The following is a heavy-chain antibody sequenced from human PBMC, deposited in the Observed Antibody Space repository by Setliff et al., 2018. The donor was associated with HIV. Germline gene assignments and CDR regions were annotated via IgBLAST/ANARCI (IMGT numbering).Heavy chain of an antibody. V-gene: IGHV3-30*04. J-gene: IGHJ4*02. CDR1: GFTFSTYA. Sequence: GGSLRLSCAASGFTFSTYAMHWVRQAPGKGLQWVAVISYDGSNKYYADSVKGRFTISRDNSKNTLYLQMNSLRAEDTALYYCAGGASFDKSGYYSIDSWGQGTLVTVSS. CDR2: ISYDGSNK. CDR3: AGGASFDKSGYYSIDS. D-gene: IGHD3-22*01.